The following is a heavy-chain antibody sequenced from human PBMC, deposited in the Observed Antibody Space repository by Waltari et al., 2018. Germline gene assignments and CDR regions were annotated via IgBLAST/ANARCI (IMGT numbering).Heavy chain of an antibody. V-gene: IGHV1-18*01. D-gene: IGHD2-2*01. CDR2: ISAYNGNT. CDR3: ARGYCSSTSCYSVDY. Sequence: QVQLVQSGAEVKKPGASVKVSCKASGYTFTSYGISWVRQAPGQGLEWMGWISAYNGNTNYAQKLQGRVTMTTDTSTSTAYMGVRSLRAYDTAVSYCARGYCSSTSCYSVDYWGQGTLVPVSS. J-gene: IGHJ4*02. CDR1: GYTFTSYG.